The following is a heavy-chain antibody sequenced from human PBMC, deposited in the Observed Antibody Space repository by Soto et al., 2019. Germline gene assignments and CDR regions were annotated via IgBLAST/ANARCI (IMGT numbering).Heavy chain of an antibody. Sequence: SQTRSLTWAISGVSVSSNTAAWNWIRSSPSTGLEWLGRTYYRSNWRHDYAVSVKSRITIAVDTSKNQFSLKVSSVTATDTAVYYCARHKDTSSRYLLPDCWGQGALVTVSS. D-gene: IGHD6-13*01. CDR1: GVSVSSNTAA. CDR3: ARHKDTSSRYLLPDC. J-gene: IGHJ4*02. CDR2: TYYRSNWRH. V-gene: IGHV6-1*01.